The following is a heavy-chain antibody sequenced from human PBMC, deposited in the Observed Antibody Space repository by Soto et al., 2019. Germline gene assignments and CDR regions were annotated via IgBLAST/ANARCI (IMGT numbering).Heavy chain of an antibody. V-gene: IGHV4-59*08. CDR1: GGSTSSYY. J-gene: IGHJ3*02. CDR3: ARHWGLEWWLVGAFDI. CDR2: IYYSGST. Sequence: SETLSLTCTVSGGSTSSYYWSWIRQPPGKGLEWIGYIYYSGSTNYNPSLKSRVTISVDTSKNQFSLKLSSVTAADTAVYYCARHWGLEWWLVGAFDIWGQGTMVTVSS. D-gene: IGHD3-3*01.